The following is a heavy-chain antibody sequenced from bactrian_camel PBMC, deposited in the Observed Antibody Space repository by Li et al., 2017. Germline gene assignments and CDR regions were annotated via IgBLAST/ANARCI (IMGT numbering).Heavy chain of an antibody. CDR2: IDRDGRA. CDR3: AADAPWYPGAPSLLRTTDWKY. J-gene: IGHJ4*01. V-gene: IGHV3S53*01. D-gene: IGHD1*01. Sequence: VQLVESGGDSVQAGGSLRLSCAFDAYTPANVRMAWFRQAPGKERLGVAAIDRDGRASYANSVKGRFTISKDNAANTLYLQMDNLKPEDTAKYYCAADAPWYPGAPSLLRTTDWKYWGQGTQVTVS. CDR1: AYTPANVR.